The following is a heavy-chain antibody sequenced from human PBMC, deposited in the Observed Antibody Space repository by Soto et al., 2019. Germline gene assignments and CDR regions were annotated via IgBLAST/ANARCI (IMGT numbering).Heavy chain of an antibody. CDR3: ARGIDGGDYGPASYPHVFDY. CDR2: INHSGST. J-gene: IGHJ4*02. Sequence: SCILKHQGKGLEWIGEINHSGSTNYNPSLKSRVTISVDTSKNQFSLKLSSVTAADTAVYYCARGIDGGDYGPASYPHVFDYPGEATLVTLP. V-gene: IGHV4-34*01. D-gene: IGHD3-10*01.